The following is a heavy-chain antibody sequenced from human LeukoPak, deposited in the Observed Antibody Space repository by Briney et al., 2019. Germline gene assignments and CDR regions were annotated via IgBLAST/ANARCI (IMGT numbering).Heavy chain of an antibody. CDR1: GYSFTSYW. J-gene: IGHJ4*02. Sequence: GESLKISCKGSGYSFTSYWIGWVRQVPGKGLEWMGIIYPGDSDTRYSPSFQGQVTISADESISTAYLQWSSLKASDTAMYYCAREGYCSGGGCYPPFDYWGQGTLVTVSS. D-gene: IGHD2-15*01. V-gene: IGHV5-51*01. CDR2: IYPGDSDT. CDR3: AREGYCSGGGCYPPFDY.